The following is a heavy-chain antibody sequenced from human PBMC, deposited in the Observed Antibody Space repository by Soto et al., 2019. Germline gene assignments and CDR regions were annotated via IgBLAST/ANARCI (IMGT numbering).Heavy chain of an antibody. CDR3: ARGNVEMGELIAVAGSALDY. CDR1: GFTFSSYG. CDR2: IWYDGSNK. Sequence: GGSLRLSCAASGFTFSSYGMHWVRQAPGKGLEWVAVIWYDGSNKYYADSVKGRFTISRDNSKNTLYLQMNSLRAEDTAVYYCARGNVEMGELIAVAGSALDYWGQGTLVTVSS. V-gene: IGHV3-33*01. J-gene: IGHJ4*02. D-gene: IGHD6-19*01.